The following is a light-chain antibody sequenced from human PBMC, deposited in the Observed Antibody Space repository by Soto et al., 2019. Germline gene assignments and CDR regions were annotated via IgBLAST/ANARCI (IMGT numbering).Light chain of an antibody. Sequence: QSVLTQPRSVSGSPGQSVTISCTGTSSDFVSWYQQHPGKAPKLIIYYVSQRPSGVPDRFSGSKSGNTASLTISGLQAEDEADYYCRSSAGGFTWVFGGGTKLTVL. J-gene: IGLJ3*02. V-gene: IGLV2-11*01. CDR1: SSDF. CDR3: RSSAGGFTWV. CDR2: YVS.